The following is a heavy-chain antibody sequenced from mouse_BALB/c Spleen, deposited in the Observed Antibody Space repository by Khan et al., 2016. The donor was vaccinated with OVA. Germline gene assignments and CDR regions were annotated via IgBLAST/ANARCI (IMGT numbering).Heavy chain of an antibody. J-gene: IGHJ4*01. CDR1: GYTFTKNG. Sequence: QIQLVQSGPELKKPGETVKISCKASGYTFTKNGMNWVKQAPGKGLKWMGWINTNTGEPTYAEEFKDRFAFSLETSASTAYLQMNNLKNEDTATYYCARSRWLLPAMDYWGQGTSVTVSS. CDR2: INTNTGEP. V-gene: IGHV9-3*02. D-gene: IGHD2-3*01. CDR3: ARSRWLLPAMDY.